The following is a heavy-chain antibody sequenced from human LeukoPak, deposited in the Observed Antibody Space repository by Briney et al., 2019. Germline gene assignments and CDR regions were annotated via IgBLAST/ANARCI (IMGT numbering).Heavy chain of an antibody. CDR3: AKGPSSSWYEGSFDY. CDR1: GFTLSAHG. V-gene: IGHV3-21*04. CDR2: ISSSSIYI. D-gene: IGHD6-13*01. Sequence: GGSLRLSCAASGFTLSAHGMNWVRQAPGKGLEWVSSISSSSIYIYYGDSVKGRFTISRDNSKNTLYLQMNSLRAEDTAVYYCAKGPSSSWYEGSFDYWGQGTLVTVSS. J-gene: IGHJ4*02.